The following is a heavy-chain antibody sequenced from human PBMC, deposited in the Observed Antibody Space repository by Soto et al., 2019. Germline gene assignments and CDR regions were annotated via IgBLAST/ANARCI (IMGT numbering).Heavy chain of an antibody. CDR3: AKDSSPAWRRTGGDYYYYGMDV. V-gene: IGHV3-23*01. D-gene: IGHD2-8*02. CDR1: GFSFSSCA. Sequence: GGSLRLSCAASGFSFSSCARSGGRQAPGKGLEWVSAISGSGGSTYYADSVKGRFTISRDNAKNSLYLQMNSLRAEDTAVYYCAKDSSPAWRRTGGDYYYYGMDVWGQGTTVTVSS. CDR2: ISGSGGST. J-gene: IGHJ6*02.